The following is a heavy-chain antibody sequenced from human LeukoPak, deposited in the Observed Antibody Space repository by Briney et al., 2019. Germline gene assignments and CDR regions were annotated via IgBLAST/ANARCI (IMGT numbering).Heavy chain of an antibody. V-gene: IGHV1-69*04. CDR2: IIPILGIA. D-gene: IGHD4-17*01. J-gene: IGHJ3*02. CDR3: ATLPPDYDEDI. Sequence: ASVKVSCKASGYTFTNFGFNWVRQAPGQGLEWMGRIIPILGIANYAQKFQGRVTITADKSTSTAYMELSSLRSEDTAVYYCATLPPDYDEDIWGQGTMVTVSS. CDR1: GYTFTNFG.